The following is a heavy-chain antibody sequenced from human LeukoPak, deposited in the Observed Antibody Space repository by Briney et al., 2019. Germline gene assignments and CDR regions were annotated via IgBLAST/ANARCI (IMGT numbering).Heavy chain of an antibody. D-gene: IGHD3-22*01. CDR2: ISYDGSNK. Sequence: GRSLRLSCAASGFTFSSYGMTWVRQAPGKGLEWVAVISYDGSNKYYADSVKGRFTISRDNSKNTLYLQMNRLRAEDTAVYYCAKAQGDYYYDSSGYYDWFDPWGQGTLVTVSS. J-gene: IGHJ5*02. CDR1: GFTFSSYG. CDR3: AKAQGDYYYDSSGYYDWFDP. V-gene: IGHV3-30*18.